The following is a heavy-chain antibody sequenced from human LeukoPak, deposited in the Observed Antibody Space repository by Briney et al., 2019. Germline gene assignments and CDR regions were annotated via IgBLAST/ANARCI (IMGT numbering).Heavy chain of an antibody. CDR1: GGSVSSGSYY. Sequence: PSETLSLTCTVSGGSVSSGSYYWSWIRQPPGKGLEWIGYIYYSGSTNYNPSLKSRVTISVDTSKNQFSLELSSVIAADTAVYYCARADSSGWYGYYFDYWGQGTLVIVSS. D-gene: IGHD6-19*01. V-gene: IGHV4-61*01. CDR2: IYYSGST. J-gene: IGHJ4*02. CDR3: ARADSSGWYGYYFDY.